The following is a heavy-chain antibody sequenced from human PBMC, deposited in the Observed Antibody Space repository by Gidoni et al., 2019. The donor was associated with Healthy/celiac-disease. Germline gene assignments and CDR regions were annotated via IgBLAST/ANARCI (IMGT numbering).Heavy chain of an antibody. CDR3: ARHSSGFDY. CDR1: GGSISSYY. J-gene: IGHJ4*02. CDR2: IYYSGST. V-gene: IGHV4-59*08. D-gene: IGHD6-19*01. Sequence: QVQLQASGPGLVKPSETLSLTCPVSGGSISSYYWSWIRQPPGKGLEWIGYIYYSGSTNYNPSLKSRVTISVDTSKNQFSLKLSSVTAADTAVYYCARHSSGFDYWGQGTLVTVSS.